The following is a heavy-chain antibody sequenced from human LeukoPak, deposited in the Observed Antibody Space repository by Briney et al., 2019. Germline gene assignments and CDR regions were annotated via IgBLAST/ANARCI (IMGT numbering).Heavy chain of an antibody. CDR3: ARFLNWVFEN. V-gene: IGHV4-61*02. D-gene: IGHD7-27*01. CDR1: GDSISSATHY. Sequence: PSETLSLTCAVSGDSISSATHYWSWIRQPARNGLEWIGRIYSSGSTNYNPSLKSRVSISVDTSKNQFSLKLSSVTAADTAVYHRARFLNWVFENWGQGTPVTVSS. CDR2: IYSSGST. J-gene: IGHJ4*02.